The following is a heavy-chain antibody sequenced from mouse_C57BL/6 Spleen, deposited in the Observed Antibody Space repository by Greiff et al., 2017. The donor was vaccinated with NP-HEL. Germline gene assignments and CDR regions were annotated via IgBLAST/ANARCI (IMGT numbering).Heavy chain of an antibody. V-gene: IGHV1-59*01. J-gene: IGHJ1*03. Sequence: QVQLQQPGAELVRPGTSVKLSCKASGYTFTSYWMHWVKQGPGQGLEWIGVIDPSDSYTNYNQKFKGKATLTVDTSSSTAYMQLSSLTSEDSAVYYCARGEPRYFDVWGTGTTVTVSS. CDR2: IDPSDSYT. CDR3: ARGEPRYFDV. CDR1: GYTFTSYW.